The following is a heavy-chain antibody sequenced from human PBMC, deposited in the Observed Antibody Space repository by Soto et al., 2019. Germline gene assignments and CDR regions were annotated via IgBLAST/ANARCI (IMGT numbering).Heavy chain of an antibody. V-gene: IGHV3-23*01. CDR2: VSGSGDNR. CDR1: GFTFSSYA. J-gene: IGHJ4*02. CDR3: ALYCSGVSCSGH. Sequence: GGSLRLSCAASGFTFSSYAMSWVRQAPGKGLEWVSAVSGSGDNRYYADSVRGRFTISRDNSKNTLYLQMNSLRAEDTAVYYCALYCSGVSCSGHWGQGTLVTVSS. D-gene: IGHD2-15*01.